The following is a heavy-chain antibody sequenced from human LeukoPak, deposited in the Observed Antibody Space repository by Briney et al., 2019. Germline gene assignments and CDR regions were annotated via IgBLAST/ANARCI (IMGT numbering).Heavy chain of an antibody. CDR1: GFTVSSNY. V-gene: IGHV3-66*01. D-gene: IGHD6-13*01. CDR2: IYRVGST. Sequence: GGSLRLSCAASGFTVSSNYMSWVRQAPGKGLEWVSIIYRVGSTFYADSVEGRFTISRDNAKNTLYLQMNSLRAEDTAVYYCASRAGYTGSWSAFDYWGQGTLVTVSS. CDR3: ASRAGYTGSWSAFDY. J-gene: IGHJ4*02.